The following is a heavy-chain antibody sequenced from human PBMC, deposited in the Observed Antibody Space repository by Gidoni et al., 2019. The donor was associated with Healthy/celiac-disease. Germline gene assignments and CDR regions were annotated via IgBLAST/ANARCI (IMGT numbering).Heavy chain of an antibody. J-gene: IGHJ4*02. CDR3: AKDIEAWYDSSGYYPEGL. CDR2: ISGSGGST. D-gene: IGHD3-22*01. V-gene: IGHV3-23*01. Sequence: EVQLLESGGGLVQPGGSLRLSCAASGFTFSSYAMSWVRQAPGKGLEWGSAISGSGGSTYYADSVKGRFTISRDNSKNTLYLQMNSLRAEDTAVYYCAKDIEAWYDSSGYYPEGLWGQGTLVTVSS. CDR1: GFTFSSYA.